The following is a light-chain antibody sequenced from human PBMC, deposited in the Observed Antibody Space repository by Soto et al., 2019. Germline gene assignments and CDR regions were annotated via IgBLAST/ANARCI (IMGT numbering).Light chain of an antibody. Sequence: EIVLTQSPGTLSLSPGERATLSCRASQSISSNYLAWYQQKPGQAPRLLIYGASSRATDIPDRFSGSGSGTDFTLTISRLEPEDFAVYYCQQYGSSPALTFGGGTKVEIK. CDR1: QSISSNY. CDR3: QQYGSSPALT. J-gene: IGKJ4*01. CDR2: GAS. V-gene: IGKV3-20*01.